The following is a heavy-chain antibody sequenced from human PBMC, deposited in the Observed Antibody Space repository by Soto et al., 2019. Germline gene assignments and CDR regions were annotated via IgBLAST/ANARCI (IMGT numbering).Heavy chain of an antibody. V-gene: IGHV4-31*03. CDR2: IYYSGST. CDR3: ARGVDTAMVLYY. Sequence: QVQLQESGPGLVKPSQTLSLTCTVSGGSISSGGYYWSWIRQHPGKGLEWIGYIYYSGSTYYNPSLKSRVTISVDTSKNQFSLKLSPVTVADTAVYYRARGVDTAMVLYYWGQGTLVTVSS. D-gene: IGHD5-18*01. J-gene: IGHJ4*02. CDR1: GGSISSGGYY.